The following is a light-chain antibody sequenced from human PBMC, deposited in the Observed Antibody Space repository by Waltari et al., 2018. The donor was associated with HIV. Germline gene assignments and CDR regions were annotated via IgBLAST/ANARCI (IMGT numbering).Light chain of an antibody. CDR3: QQFNSYPSIT. CDR2: DVS. CDR1: QGISSA. V-gene: IGKV1-13*02. Sequence: AIQLTQSPSSLSASVGDRVTIPCRASQGISSALAWYQQKPGKVPKLLIYDVSSLESGVPSRFSGSGSGTDFTLTISSLQPEDFATFYCQQFNSYPSITFGQGTRLEIK. J-gene: IGKJ5*01.